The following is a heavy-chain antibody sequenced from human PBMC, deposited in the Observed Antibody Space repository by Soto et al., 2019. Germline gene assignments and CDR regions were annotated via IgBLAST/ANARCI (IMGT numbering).Heavy chain of an antibody. CDR3: ARGGVMITFGGVRADAFDI. J-gene: IGHJ3*02. V-gene: IGHV1-8*01. CDR1: GYTFTSYD. Sequence: QVQLVQSGAEVKKPGASVKVSCKASGYTFTSYDINWVRQATGQGLEWMGWMNPNSGNTGYAQKFQGRVTMTRNTSISTAYMELSSLRSEDTAVYYCARGGVMITFGGVRADAFDIWGQGTMVTVSS. CDR2: MNPNSGNT. D-gene: IGHD3-16*01.